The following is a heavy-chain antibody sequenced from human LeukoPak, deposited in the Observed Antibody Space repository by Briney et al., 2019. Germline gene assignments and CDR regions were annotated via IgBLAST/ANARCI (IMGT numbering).Heavy chain of an antibody. J-gene: IGHJ4*02. V-gene: IGHV4-38-2*02. CDR3: ARVISGNPYYLDY. CDR1: GDSIRGGCY. D-gene: IGHD4-23*01. Sequence: SDTLSLTCTVSGDSIRGGCYRTWLQRPPGGLLPWIGSNFHGGSTYYNPTLKSPVTISVDTSNNQFSLRLSSVTASDTAVYYCARVISGNPYYLDYWGQGTLVTVSS. CDR2: NFHGGST.